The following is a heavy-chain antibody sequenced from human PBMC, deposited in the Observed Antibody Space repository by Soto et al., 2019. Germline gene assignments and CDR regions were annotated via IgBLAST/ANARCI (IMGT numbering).Heavy chain of an antibody. J-gene: IGHJ6*02. CDR1: GGSISSYY. Sequence: PSETLSLTCTVSGGSISSYYWSWIRQPAGKGLEWIGRIYTSGSTNYNPSLKSRVTMSVDTSKNQFSLKLSSVTAADTAVYYCARGKGAAGTYYYGMDVWVQGTTVTVSS. CDR3: ARGKGAAGTYYYGMDV. V-gene: IGHV4-4*07. D-gene: IGHD6-13*01. CDR2: IYTSGST.